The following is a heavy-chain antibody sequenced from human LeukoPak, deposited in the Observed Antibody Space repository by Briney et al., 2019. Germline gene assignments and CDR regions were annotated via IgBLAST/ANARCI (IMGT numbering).Heavy chain of an antibody. CDR1: GFTFSRHA. J-gene: IGHJ3*02. CDR3: ARHRSGTYYDAFDI. CDR2: ILSDGGTT. Sequence: GGCLRLSWVASGFTFSRHAMHWVRQAPGKGLEYVSAILSDGGTTYYANSVKGRFTISRDNSKNTLHLQMGSLRLEDMAVYYCARHRSGTYYDAFDIWGQGTMVTVSS. V-gene: IGHV3-64*01. D-gene: IGHD3-10*01.